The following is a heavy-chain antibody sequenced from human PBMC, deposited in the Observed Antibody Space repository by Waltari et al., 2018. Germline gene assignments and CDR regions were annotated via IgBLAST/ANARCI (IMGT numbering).Heavy chain of an antibody. V-gene: IGHV4-34*01. CDR3: ARRQQQLRSVDP. CDR1: GGSFSGYY. D-gene: IGHD6-13*01. J-gene: IGHJ5*02. CDR2: INHSGST. Sequence: QVQLQQWGAGLLKPSETLSLTCAVYGGSFSGYYWSWIRQPPGKGLEWIREINHSGSTNYNPSLKSRVTRSVDTSKNQFALKLISVPAADTAVYYCARRQQQLRSVDPWGQGTLVTVSS.